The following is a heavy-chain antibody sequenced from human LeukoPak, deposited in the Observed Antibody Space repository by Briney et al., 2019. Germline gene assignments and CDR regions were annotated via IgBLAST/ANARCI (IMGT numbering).Heavy chain of an antibody. CDR1: GFTFRDYS. V-gene: IGHV3-48*01. CDR3: ATDVRSSPLGF. Sequence: PGGSLRLSCAASGFTFRDYSMNWVRQAPGKGPECVSYISPTSSNIFYVDSVKGRFTISRDSSNNTLFLQMSNLRADDSGLYYCATDVRSSPLGFWGHGTLVTVSS. CDR2: ISPTSSNI. D-gene: IGHD6-13*01. J-gene: IGHJ4*01.